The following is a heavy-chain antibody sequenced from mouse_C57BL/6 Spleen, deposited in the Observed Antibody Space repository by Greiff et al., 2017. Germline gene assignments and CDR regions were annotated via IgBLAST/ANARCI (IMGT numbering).Heavy chain of an antibody. Sequence: VQLQQPGAELVRPGTSVKLSCKASGYTFTSYWMHWVKQRPGQGLEWIGVIDPSASYTNYTQKFKGKATLTVDTSSSTAYMQLSSLTSEDSAVYYCAMRNYGYDVPWDYWGQGTTLTVAS. CDR3: AMRNYGYDVPWDY. D-gene: IGHD2-2*01. CDR1: GYTFTSYW. CDR2: IDPSASYT. V-gene: IGHV1-59*01. J-gene: IGHJ2*01.